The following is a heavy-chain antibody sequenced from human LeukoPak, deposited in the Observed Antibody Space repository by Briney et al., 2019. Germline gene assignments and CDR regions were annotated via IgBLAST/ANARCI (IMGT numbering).Heavy chain of an antibody. D-gene: IGHD2-2*01. V-gene: IGHV1-18*01. J-gene: IGHJ5*02. CDR2: ISAYNGNT. CDR1: GYTFTSYG. Sequence: GASVKVSSTASGYTFTSYGISWVRQAPGQGLEWMGWISAYNGNTNYAQKLQGTVTMTTDTSTSTAYMELRSLRSDDTAVYYCARVVPAAPGPSSWFDPWGQGPLVTVSA. CDR3: ARVVPAAPGPSSWFDP.